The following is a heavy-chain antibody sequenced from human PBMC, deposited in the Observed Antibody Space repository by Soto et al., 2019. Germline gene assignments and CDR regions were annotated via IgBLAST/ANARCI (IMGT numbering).Heavy chain of an antibody. CDR3: ARGSQYDFWSGYYYGMDV. D-gene: IGHD3-3*01. Sequence: PSEILSLTCTVSGGSISSYYWSWIRQPAGKGLEWIGRIYTSGSTNYNPSLKSRVTMSVDTSKNQFSLKLSSVTAADTAVYYCARGSQYDFWSGYYYGMDVWGQGTTVTVSS. CDR1: GGSISSYY. V-gene: IGHV4-4*07. J-gene: IGHJ6*02. CDR2: IYTSGST.